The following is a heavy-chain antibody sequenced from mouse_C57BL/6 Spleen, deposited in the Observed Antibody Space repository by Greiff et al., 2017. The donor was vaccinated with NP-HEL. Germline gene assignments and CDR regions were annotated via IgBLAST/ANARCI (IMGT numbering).Heavy chain of an antibody. V-gene: IGHV6-3*01. D-gene: IGHD1-1*01. CDR1: GFTFSNYW. CDR2: IRLKSDNYAT. Sequence: EVKLVESGGGLVQPGGSMKLSCVASGFTFSNYWMNWVRQSPEKGLEWVAQIRLKSDNYATHYAESVKGRFTISSDDSKSSVYLQMNNLRAEDTGIYYCTPLITTVVATRAMDYWGQGTSVTVSS. CDR3: TPLITTVVATRAMDY. J-gene: IGHJ4*01.